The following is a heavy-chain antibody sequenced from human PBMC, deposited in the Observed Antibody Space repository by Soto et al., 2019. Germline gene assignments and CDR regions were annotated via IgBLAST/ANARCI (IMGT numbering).Heavy chain of an antibody. Sequence: SETLSLTCTVSGGSISSYYWSWIRQPPGKGLEWIGYIYYSGSTNYNPSLKSRVTISVDTSKNQFSLKLSSVTAADTAVYYCARGSSGAGIPLEYFQHWGQGTLVTVSS. CDR3: ARGSSGAGIPLEYFQH. J-gene: IGHJ1*01. V-gene: IGHV4-59*01. CDR1: GGSISSYY. CDR2: IYYSGST. D-gene: IGHD6-19*01.